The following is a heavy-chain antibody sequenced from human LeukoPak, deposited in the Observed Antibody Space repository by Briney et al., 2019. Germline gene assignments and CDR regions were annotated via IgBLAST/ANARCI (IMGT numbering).Heavy chain of an antibody. V-gene: IGHV1-8*01. J-gene: IGHJ4*02. CDR3: ARAMFFYNSVHLDS. CDR1: GYTLTELS. D-gene: IGHD2/OR15-2a*01. Sequence: ASVKVSCKVSGYTLTELSMHWVRQATGQGLERMGRMKPNTGDTDYAQKFQGRVTMTRDTSINTAYMELSSLTSDDTAVYYCARAMFFYNSVHLDSWGQGTRVTVSA. CDR2: MKPNTGDT.